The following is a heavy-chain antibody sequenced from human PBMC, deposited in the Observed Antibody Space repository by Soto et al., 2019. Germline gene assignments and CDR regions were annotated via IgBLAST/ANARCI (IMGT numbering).Heavy chain of an antibody. J-gene: IGHJ5*02. CDR1: GFSLSTSGMC. D-gene: IGHD2-15*01. Sequence: SGPTLVNPTQTLTLTCTFSGFSLSTSGMCVSWIRQPPGKALEWLALIDWDDDKYYGTSLKTRPTISKDTSKNQVVLTMTNMDPVDTATYYCARSGYCSGGSDDWFDPWGQGTLVTVSS. CDR3: ARSGYCSGGSDDWFDP. V-gene: IGHV2-70*01. CDR2: IDWDDDK.